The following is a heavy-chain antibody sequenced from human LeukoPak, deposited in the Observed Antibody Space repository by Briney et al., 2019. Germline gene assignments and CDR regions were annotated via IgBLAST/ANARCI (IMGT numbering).Heavy chain of an antibody. CDR1: GGSFRGYY. CDR3: ARGRLYCSGGSCYPT. V-gene: IGHV4-34*01. J-gene: IGHJ4*02. Sequence: SETLSLTCAVYGGSFRGYYWSWIRQPPGKGLEWIGEINHSGSTNYNPSLKSRVTISVDTSKNQFSLKLSSVTAADTAVYYCARGRLYCSGGSCYPTGGQGTLVTVSS. CDR2: INHSGST. D-gene: IGHD2-15*01.